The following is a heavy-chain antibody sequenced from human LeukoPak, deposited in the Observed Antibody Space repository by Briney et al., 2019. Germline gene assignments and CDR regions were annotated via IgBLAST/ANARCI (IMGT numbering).Heavy chain of an antibody. V-gene: IGHV3-30*18. J-gene: IGHJ4*02. Sequence: GGSLRLSCAASGFTFSSYGMHWVRQAPGKRLEWVAVISYDGSNKYYADSVKGRSTISRDNSKNTLYLQMNSLRAEDTAVYYCAKGYSYGYGGLDYWGQGTLVTVSS. D-gene: IGHD5-18*01. CDR2: ISYDGSNK. CDR1: GFTFSSYG. CDR3: AKGYSYGYGGLDY.